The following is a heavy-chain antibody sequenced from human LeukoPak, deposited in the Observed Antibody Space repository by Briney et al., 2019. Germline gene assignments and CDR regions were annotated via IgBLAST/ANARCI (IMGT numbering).Heavy chain of an antibody. CDR3: ATLRYFDWLLPSPFDY. CDR2: ISAYNGNT. CDR1: GYTFTGYY. J-gene: IGHJ4*02. Sequence: ASVKVSCKASGYTFTGYYMHWVRQAPGQGLEWMGWISAYNGNTNYAQKLQGRVTMTTDTSTSTAYMELRSLRSDDTAVYYCATLRYFDWLLPSPFDYWGQGTLVTVSS. D-gene: IGHD3-9*01. V-gene: IGHV1-18*04.